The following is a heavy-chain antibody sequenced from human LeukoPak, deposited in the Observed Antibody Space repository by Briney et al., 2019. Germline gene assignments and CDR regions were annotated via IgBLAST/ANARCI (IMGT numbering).Heavy chain of an antibody. CDR2: IYWNDDK. D-gene: IGHD3-10*01. J-gene: IGHJ4*02. Sequence: GSGPTLVKPTQTLTLTCTFSGFSLSTSGVGVGWIRHPPGKALEWLALIYWNDDKRYSPSLKSRLTITKDTSKNQVVLTMTNMDPVDTATYYCGHSRDYYGSGSYYPVDYWGQGTLVTVSS. CDR1: GFSLSTSGVG. CDR3: GHSRDYYGSGSYYPVDY. V-gene: IGHV2-5*01.